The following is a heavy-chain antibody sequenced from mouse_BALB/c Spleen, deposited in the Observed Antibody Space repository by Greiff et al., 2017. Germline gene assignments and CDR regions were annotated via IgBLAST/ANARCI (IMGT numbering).Heavy chain of an antibody. D-gene: IGHD2-3*01. CDR3: ARRSYDPLYAMDY. CDR1: GFTFSSFG. CDR2: ISSGSSTI. J-gene: IGHJ4*01. V-gene: IGHV5-17*02. Sequence: EVQGVESGGGLVQPGGSRKLSCAASGFTFSSFGMHWVRQAPEKGLEWVAYISSGSSTIYYADTVKGRFTISRDNPKNTLFLQMTSLRSEDTAMYYCARRSYDPLYAMDYWGQGTSVTVSS.